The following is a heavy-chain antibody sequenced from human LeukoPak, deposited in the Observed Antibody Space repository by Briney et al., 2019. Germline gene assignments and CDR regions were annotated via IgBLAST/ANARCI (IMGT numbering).Heavy chain of an antibody. CDR1: GDSVSNNIAT. D-gene: IGHD3-22*01. V-gene: IGHV6-1*01. J-gene: IGHJ6*02. Sequence: SQTLSLTCAISGDSVSNNIATWNWIRQSPSRGLEWLGRTYYRSKWYNDYAVSVKSRITINPDTSKNQFSLQLNSVTPEDTAVYYCARDAYYYDSSGYEYYYYYGMDVWGQGTTVTVSS. CDR2: TYYRSKWYN. CDR3: ARDAYYYDSSGYEYYYYYGMDV.